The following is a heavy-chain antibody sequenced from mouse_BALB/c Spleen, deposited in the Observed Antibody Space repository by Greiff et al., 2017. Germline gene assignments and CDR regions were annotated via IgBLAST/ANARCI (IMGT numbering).Heavy chain of an antibody. CDR3: AGHTTSYFDY. CDR2: ISSGGSYT. J-gene: IGHJ2*01. CDR1: GFTFSSYG. D-gene: IGHD1-1*01. V-gene: IGHV5-6*01. Sequence: EVQLVESGGDLVKPGGSLKLSCAASGFTFSSYGMSWVRQTPDKRLEWVATISSGGSYTYYPDSVKGRFTISRDNAKNTLYLQMSSLKSEDTAMYYCAGHTTSYFDYWGQGTTLTVSS.